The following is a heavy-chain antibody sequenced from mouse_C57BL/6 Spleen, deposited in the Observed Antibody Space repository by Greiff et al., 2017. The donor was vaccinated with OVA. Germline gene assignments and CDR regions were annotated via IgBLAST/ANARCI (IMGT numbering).Heavy chain of an antibody. CDR2: IDPETGGT. CDR3: TRWVVATSYFDY. CDR1: GYTFTDYE. J-gene: IGHJ2*01. D-gene: IGHD1-1*01. Sequence: VQLQQSGAELVRPGASVTLSCKASGYTFTDYEMHWVKQTPVHGLEWIGAIDPETGGTAYNQKFKGKAILTADKSSSTAYMELRSLTSEDSAVYYCTRWVVATSYFDYWGQGTTLTVSS. V-gene: IGHV1-15*01.